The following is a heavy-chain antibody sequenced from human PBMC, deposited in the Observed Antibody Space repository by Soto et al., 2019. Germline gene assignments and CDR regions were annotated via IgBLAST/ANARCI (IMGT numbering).Heavy chain of an antibody. CDR3: ARGPYRNTYNWFDS. CDR1: GFIFSDYE. CDR2: ISGSGLTI. J-gene: IGHJ5*02. Sequence: PGGSLRLSCAASGFIFSDYEINWVRQAPGKGLEWVSYISGSGLTIYYADSVKGRFTISRDNAKNSLYLQMNSLVVEDTAVYYCARGPYRNTYNWFDSWGQGTLVTVSS. V-gene: IGHV3-48*03. D-gene: IGHD5-12*01.